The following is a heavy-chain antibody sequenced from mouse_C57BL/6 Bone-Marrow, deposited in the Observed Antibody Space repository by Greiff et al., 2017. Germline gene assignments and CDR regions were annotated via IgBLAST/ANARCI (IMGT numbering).Heavy chain of an antibody. CDR2: IYPGSGST. D-gene: IGHD2-3*01. V-gene: IGHV1-55*01. CDR3: ARKVDRWLLYFDY. CDR1: GYTFTSYW. Sequence: QLQQPGAELVKPGASVKMSCKASGYTFTSYWITWVKQRPGQGLEWIGDIYPGSGSTNYNEKFKSKATLTVDTSSSTAYMQLSSLTSEDAAVYYCARKVDRWLLYFDYWGQGTTLTVSS. J-gene: IGHJ2*01.